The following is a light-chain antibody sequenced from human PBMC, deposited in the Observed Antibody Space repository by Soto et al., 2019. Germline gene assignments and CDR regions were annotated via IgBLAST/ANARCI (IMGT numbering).Light chain of an antibody. Sequence: DIQSTQSPSTLSGSVGDRVTITCRASQTVSSWLGWYQQKPGKAPKLLIYKASTLKSGVPSRFSGSGSGTEFTLTISSXQPDDFATYYCQHYNSYSEAFGQGTKVDTK. V-gene: IGKV1-5*03. CDR2: KAS. CDR1: QTVSSW. J-gene: IGKJ1*01. CDR3: QHYNSYSEA.